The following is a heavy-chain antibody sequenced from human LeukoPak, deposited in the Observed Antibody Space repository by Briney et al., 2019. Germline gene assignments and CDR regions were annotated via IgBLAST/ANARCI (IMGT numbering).Heavy chain of an antibody. D-gene: IGHD6-6*01. J-gene: IGHJ6*03. V-gene: IGHV1-69*01. CDR3: ARGPRYSSASITGYYYMEV. Sequence: SVNVSCKACGGTFSNYAISWVGQAPGQGREWVGVIFPLFGTANYAQKFQGRVTIAADESTSTAYMELSSLRSDDTAVYYCARGPRYSSASITGYYYMEVWGIGTTVIVSS. CDR1: GGTFSNYA. CDR2: IFPLFGTA.